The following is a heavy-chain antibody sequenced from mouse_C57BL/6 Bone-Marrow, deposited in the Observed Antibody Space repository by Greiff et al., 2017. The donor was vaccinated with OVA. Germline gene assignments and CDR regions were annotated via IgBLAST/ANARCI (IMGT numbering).Heavy chain of an antibody. Sequence: EVKLVESGPELVKPGDSVKISCKASGYSFTGYFMNWVMQSHGKSLEWIGRINPYNGDTFYNQKFKGKATLTVDKSSSTAHMELRSLTSEDSAVYYGARVLRYDPLFDYWGQGTTLTVSS. CDR2: INPYNGDT. D-gene: IGHD1-1*01. CDR3: ARVLRYDPLFDY. J-gene: IGHJ2*01. V-gene: IGHV1-20*01. CDR1: GYSFTGYF.